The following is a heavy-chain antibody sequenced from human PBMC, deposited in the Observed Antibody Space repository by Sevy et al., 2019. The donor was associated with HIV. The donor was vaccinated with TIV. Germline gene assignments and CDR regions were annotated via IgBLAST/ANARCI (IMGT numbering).Heavy chain of an antibody. J-gene: IGHJ4*02. D-gene: IGHD6-13*01. Sequence: SETLSLTCTVSGGSITNYYWGWIRQPPGMRLEWIGYIHSSGNTNSNPSLKSRVTISVDTSKNQFSLNLNSVTAAVTAVYYCARYMGSGTSFDYWGQGTLVTVSS. V-gene: IGHV4-59*13. CDR2: IHSSGNT. CDR3: ARYMGSGTSFDY. CDR1: GGSITNYY.